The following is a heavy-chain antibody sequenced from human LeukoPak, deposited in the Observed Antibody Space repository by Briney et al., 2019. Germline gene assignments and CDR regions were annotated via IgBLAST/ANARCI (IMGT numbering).Heavy chain of an antibody. CDR2: IYSTGST. Sequence: SETLSLTCTVSGGSISSYYWSWIRQPAGKGLEWIGRIYSTGSTNYNPSLKSRVTMSVDTSKNQFSLRLSSVTAADTAVHYCAGGRDYYDSSAYGSVSSFDHWGQGTLATVSS. V-gene: IGHV4-4*07. J-gene: IGHJ4*02. CDR1: GGSISSYY. CDR3: AGGRDYYDSSAYGSVSSFDH. D-gene: IGHD3-22*01.